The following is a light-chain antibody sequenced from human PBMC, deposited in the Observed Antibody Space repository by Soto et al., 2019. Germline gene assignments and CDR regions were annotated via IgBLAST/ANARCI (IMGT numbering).Light chain of an antibody. J-gene: IGLJ1*01. CDR2: GSI. CDR3: QSYDSTLSARYV. Sequence: SVLTQPPSVSGAPGQRVTISCTGSSFNIGAGYDVHWYQQRPGTAPKLLIFGSINRPSGVPDRFSGSKSGTSASLAITGLQAEDEGDYYCQSYDSTLSARYVFXTGTKVTVL. V-gene: IGLV1-40*01. CDR1: SFNIGAGYD.